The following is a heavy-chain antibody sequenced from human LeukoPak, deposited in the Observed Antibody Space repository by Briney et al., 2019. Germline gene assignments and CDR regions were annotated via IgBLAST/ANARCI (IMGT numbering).Heavy chain of an antibody. V-gene: IGHV1-18*01. CDR1: GYTFTSYG. CDR2: ISAYNGNT. J-gene: IGHJ4*02. CDR3: ARAVWLIAAARNYFDY. Sequence: ASVKVSCTASGYTFTSYGISWVRQAPGQGLEWMGWISAYNGNTNYAQKLQGRVTMTTDTSTSTAYMELRSLRSDDTAVYYCARAVWLIAAARNYFDYWGQGTLVTVSS. D-gene: IGHD6-13*01.